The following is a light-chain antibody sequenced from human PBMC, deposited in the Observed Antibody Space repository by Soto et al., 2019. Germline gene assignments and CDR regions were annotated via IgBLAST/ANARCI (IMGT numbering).Light chain of an antibody. Sequence: DIQMAQSPSTLSASVGDRVTITCRASQSISSWLSWYQQKPGKAPKLLIYDASSLEGGVPSRFSGSGSGTEFTLTISSLQPDDFATYYCQQYNSYSWTFGQGTRWIS. CDR3: QQYNSYSWT. CDR1: QSISSW. J-gene: IGKJ1*01. CDR2: DAS. V-gene: IGKV1-5*01.